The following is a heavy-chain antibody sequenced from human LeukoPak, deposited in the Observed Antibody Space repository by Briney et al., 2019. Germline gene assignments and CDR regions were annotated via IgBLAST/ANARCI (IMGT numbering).Heavy chain of an antibody. V-gene: IGHV3-66*01. D-gene: IGHD6-13*01. J-gene: IGHJ6*02. CDR1: GFTVSSNY. CDR3: ARAFPAGYSSSWYNYYYGMDV. Sequence: GGSLRLSCAASGFTVSSNYMSWVRQAPGKGLEWVSVIYSGGSTYYADSVKGRFTISRGNSKNTLYLQMNSLRAEDTAVYYCARAFPAGYSSSWYNYYYGMDVWGQGTTVTVSS. CDR2: IYSGGST.